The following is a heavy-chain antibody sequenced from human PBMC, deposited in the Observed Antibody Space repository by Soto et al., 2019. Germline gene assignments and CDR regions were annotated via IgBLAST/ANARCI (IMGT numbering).Heavy chain of an antibody. V-gene: IGHV4-39*01. CDR2: VSYSGRT. J-gene: IGHJ5*02. D-gene: IGHD3-22*01. CDR1: GGYITVSSYL. CDR3: VRQHFLSGSYLTWFDP. Sequence: QLQLRESGPGLVKNAETLSLTCSVSGGYITVSSYLWAWIRQPPGKGLEWIGSVSYSGRTYYNPSLRSRITISADTYMNQISLKLNSLTSSDTAMYYCVRQHFLSGSYLTWFDPWGQGTLVTVSS.